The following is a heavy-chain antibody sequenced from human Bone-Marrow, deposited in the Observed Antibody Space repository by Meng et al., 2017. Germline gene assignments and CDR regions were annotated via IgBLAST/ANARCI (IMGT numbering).Heavy chain of an antibody. CDR1: GGSISSYY. V-gene: IGHV4-4*07. CDR2: IYTSGST. D-gene: IGHD6-19*01. J-gene: IGHJ3*02. CDR3: ARDPEYSSGWGELRAFDI. Sequence: SETLSLTCTVSGGSISSYYWSWIRQPAGKGLEWIGRIYTSGSTNYNPSLKSRVTMSVDTSKNQFSLQLNSVTPEDTAVYYCARDPEYSSGWGELRAFDIWGQGTMVTVSS.